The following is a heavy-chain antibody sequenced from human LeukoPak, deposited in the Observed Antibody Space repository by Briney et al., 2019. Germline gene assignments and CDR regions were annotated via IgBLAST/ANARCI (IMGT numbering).Heavy chain of an antibody. V-gene: IGHV4-59*01. J-gene: IGHJ4*02. CDR2: IYYSGST. CDR1: GGSISSYY. D-gene: IGHD6-19*01. Sequence: SETLSLTCTVSGGSISSYYWSWIRQPPGKGLEWIGYIYYSGSTNYNPSLKSRVTISVDTSKNQFSLKLSSVTAADAAVYYCAIADSYSSGLYGGLDYWGQGTLVTVSS. CDR3: AIADSYSSGLYGGLDY.